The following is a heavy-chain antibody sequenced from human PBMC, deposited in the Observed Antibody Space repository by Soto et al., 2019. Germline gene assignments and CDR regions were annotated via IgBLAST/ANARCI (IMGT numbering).Heavy chain of an antibody. J-gene: IGHJ4*02. CDR3: AKDNSAYYGDYLLLSHFDY. CDR2: ISGSGGST. V-gene: IGHV3-23*01. D-gene: IGHD4-17*01. Sequence: EVQLLESGGGLVQPGGSLRLSCAASGFTFSSYAMSWVRQAPGKGLEWVSAISGSGGSTYYADSVKGRFTISRDNSKNTLYLQMNSLRAEDTAVYYCAKDNSAYYGDYLLLSHFDYWGQGTLVTVSS. CDR1: GFTFSSYA.